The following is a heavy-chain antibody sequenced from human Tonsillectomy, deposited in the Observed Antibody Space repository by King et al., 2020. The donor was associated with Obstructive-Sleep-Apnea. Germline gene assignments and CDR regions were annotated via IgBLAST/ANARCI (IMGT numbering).Heavy chain of an antibody. CDR2: MNPISGNT. CDR1: GYTFTSYD. V-gene: IGHV1-8*01. Sequence: QLVQSGAEVKKPGASVKVSCKASGYTFTSYDINWVRQATGQGLEWMGWMNPISGNTGYAEKFQGRVTMTRNTSKSTAYMELSSLRSEDTAVYYCARGMVRGAAFDPWGQGTLVTVSS. D-gene: IGHD3-10*01. J-gene: IGHJ5*02. CDR3: ARGMVRGAAFDP.